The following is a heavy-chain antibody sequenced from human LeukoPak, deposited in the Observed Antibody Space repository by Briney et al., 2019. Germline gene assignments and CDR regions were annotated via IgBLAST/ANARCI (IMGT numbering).Heavy chain of an antibody. CDR1: GYTFTRYG. D-gene: IGHD2-15*01. Sequence: GASVKVSCKASGYTFTRYGIRWVRQAPGQGLEWMGWISANNGDTNSAQKFQGRVTMTTDTSTSTAYMELRSLRSDDTAVYYCARDFFHGHCAGLSCFLLDYWGQGSLVTVSS. CDR2: ISANNGDT. J-gene: IGHJ4*02. CDR3: ARDFFHGHCAGLSCFLLDY. V-gene: IGHV1-18*01.